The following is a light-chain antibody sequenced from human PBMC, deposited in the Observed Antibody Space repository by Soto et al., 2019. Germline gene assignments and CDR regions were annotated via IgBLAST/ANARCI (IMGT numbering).Light chain of an antibody. Sequence: QSVLTQPPSASGTPGQRVTLSCSGSSSNIGSNYVYWYQQLPGTAPKLLIYRNNQRPSGVPDRFSGSKSGTSASLAISGLRSEDVADYYCAAWDDSLSGPVFGGGTTLTVL. CDR3: AAWDDSLSGPV. J-gene: IGLJ2*01. V-gene: IGLV1-47*01. CDR2: RNN. CDR1: SSNIGSNY.